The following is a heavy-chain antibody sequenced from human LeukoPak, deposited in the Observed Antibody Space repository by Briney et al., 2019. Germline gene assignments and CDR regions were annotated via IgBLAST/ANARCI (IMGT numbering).Heavy chain of an antibody. J-gene: IGHJ4*02. CDR2: ISSSSSTI. CDR1: GFTFSSYS. D-gene: IGHD3-3*02. Sequence: GGSLRLSCAASGFTFSSYSMNWVRQAPGKGLEWVSYISSSSSTIYYADSVKGRFTISRDNAKNSLYLQMNSLRAEDTAVYYCARDALADQGISFFDYWGQGTLVTVSS. CDR3: ARDALADQGISFFDY. V-gene: IGHV3-48*04.